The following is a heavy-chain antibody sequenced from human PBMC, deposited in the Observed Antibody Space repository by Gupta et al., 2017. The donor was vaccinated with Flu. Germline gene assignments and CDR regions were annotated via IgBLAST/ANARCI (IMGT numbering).Heavy chain of an antibody. CDR2: ISGSGGST. D-gene: IGHD1-26*01. J-gene: IGHJ3*02. Sequence: EVQLLESGGGLVQPGGSLRLSCAASGFTFSSYAMSWVRQSPGKGLEWVSAISGSGGSTYYADSVKGRFTISRDNSKNTLYLQMNSLRDEDTAVYYCAKTGTSGSYYLGGAFDIWGQGTMVTVSS. CDR1: GFTFSSYA. V-gene: IGHV3-23*01. CDR3: AKTGTSGSYYLGGAFDI.